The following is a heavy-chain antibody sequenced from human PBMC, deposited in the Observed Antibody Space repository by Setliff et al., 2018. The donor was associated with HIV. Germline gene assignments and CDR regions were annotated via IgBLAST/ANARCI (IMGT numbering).Heavy chain of an antibody. D-gene: IGHD6-13*01. Sequence: GGSLRLSCAASGLTFGDFWMGWVRQAPGTGLEWVSSISRSSTYIYYADSLKGRFTISRDNARNLLYLQMSSLRAEDTAVYYCAREMAATAHPDDPYFQHWGQGTLVTVSS. V-gene: IGHV3-21*01. CDR1: GLTFGDFW. J-gene: IGHJ1*01. CDR2: ISRSSTYI. CDR3: AREMAATAHPDDPYFQH.